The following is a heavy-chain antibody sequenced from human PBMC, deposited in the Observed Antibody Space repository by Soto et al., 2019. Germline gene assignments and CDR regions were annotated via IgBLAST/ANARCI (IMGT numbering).Heavy chain of an antibody. CDR2: IYYSGST. CDR1: GGSISSYY. D-gene: IGHD3-10*01. J-gene: IGHJ5*02. Sequence: QVQLQESGPGLVKPSETLSLTCTVSGGSISSYYWSWIRQPPGKGLEWIGYIYYSGSTNYNPSLKSRVTISVDTSKNRCSLKLSSVTAADTAVYYCARETMVRGVRQVDWFDPWGQGTLVTVSS. CDR3: ARETMVRGVRQVDWFDP. V-gene: IGHV4-59*01.